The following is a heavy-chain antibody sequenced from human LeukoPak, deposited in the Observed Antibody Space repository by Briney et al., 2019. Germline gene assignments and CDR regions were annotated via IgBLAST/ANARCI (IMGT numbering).Heavy chain of an antibody. CDR1: GFNVSRNY. D-gene: IGHD3-10*01. CDR2: IYAGAQT. J-gene: IGHJ4*02. Sequence: PGGSLRLSCAASGFNVSRNYMSWVRQAPGKGLEWVSVIYAGAQTYYADSVRGRFTISRHISKNTLYLQMNSLRAEDTAVYYCARGRVRGDFDYWDQGTLVTVSS. CDR3: ARGRVRGDFDY. V-gene: IGHV3-53*04.